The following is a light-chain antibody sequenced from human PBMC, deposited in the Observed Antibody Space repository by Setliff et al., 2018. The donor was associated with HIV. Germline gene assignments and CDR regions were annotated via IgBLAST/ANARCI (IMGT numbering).Light chain of an antibody. CDR1: SSDFGSYNL. J-gene: IGLJ3*02. V-gene: IGLV2-23*01. CDR2: ENF. CDR3: HSYAGTHTVL. Sequence: QSVLTQPASVSGSPGRSITISCTGTSSDFGSYNLVSWYQQRPGYATKLIIYENFRRPSGVSNRFSGSKSGNTASLTISGLRAEDEADYYCHSYAGTHTVLFGGGTKVTVL.